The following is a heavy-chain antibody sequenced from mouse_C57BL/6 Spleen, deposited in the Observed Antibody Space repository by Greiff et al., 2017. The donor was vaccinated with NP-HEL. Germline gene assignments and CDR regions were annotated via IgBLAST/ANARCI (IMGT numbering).Heavy chain of an antibody. CDR3: TRGGDWFAY. Sequence: DVMLVESGEGLVKPGGSLKLSCAASGFTFSSYAMSWVRQTPEKRLEWVAYISSGGDYIYYADTVKGRFTISRDNARNTLYLQMSSLKSEDTAMYYCTRGGDWFAYWGQGTLVTVSA. CDR2: ISSGGDYI. J-gene: IGHJ3*01. CDR1: GFTFSSYA. V-gene: IGHV5-9-1*02.